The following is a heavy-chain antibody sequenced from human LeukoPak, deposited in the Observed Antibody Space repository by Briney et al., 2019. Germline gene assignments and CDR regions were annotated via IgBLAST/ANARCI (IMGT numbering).Heavy chain of an antibody. Sequence: ASVKVSCKVSGYTLTELSMHWVRQAPGKGLEWMGGFDPEDGETIYAQKFQGRVTMTEDTSTDTAYMELSSLRSEDTAVYYCARDTYYYGSGSYNLDYWGQGTLVTVSS. CDR3: ARDTYYYGSGSYNLDY. CDR1: GYTLTELS. J-gene: IGHJ4*02. D-gene: IGHD3-10*01. V-gene: IGHV1-24*01. CDR2: FDPEDGET.